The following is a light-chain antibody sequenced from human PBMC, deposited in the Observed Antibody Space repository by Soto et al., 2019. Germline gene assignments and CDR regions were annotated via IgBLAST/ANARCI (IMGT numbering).Light chain of an antibody. J-gene: IGKJ2*01. CDR3: QQYADLPYT. CDR1: QTLTTRF. CDR2: GAS. V-gene: IGKV3-20*01. Sequence: EMVLTQSPGTLSLSPGERATLSSMASQTLTTRFLAWYQQKPGQAPRLLIYGASSRATGIPDRFSGSGSGTEYTLTISRLEPEDFAVYSCQQYADLPYTFGQGTTLEIK.